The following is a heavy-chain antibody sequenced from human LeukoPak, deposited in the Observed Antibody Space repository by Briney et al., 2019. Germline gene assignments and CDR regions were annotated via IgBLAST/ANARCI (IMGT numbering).Heavy chain of an antibody. J-gene: IGHJ6*02. CDR1: GFTFSSYW. D-gene: IGHD4-11*01. Sequence: SGGSLRLSCAASGFTFSSYWIHWVRQAPGKGLMWVSRVNNDGSSTTYADSVKGRFTISRDNAKNTLYLQMNSLRAEDTAVYYCVRGGLQHAMDVWGQGTTVTVSS. V-gene: IGHV3-74*01. CDR2: VNNDGSST. CDR3: VRGGLQHAMDV.